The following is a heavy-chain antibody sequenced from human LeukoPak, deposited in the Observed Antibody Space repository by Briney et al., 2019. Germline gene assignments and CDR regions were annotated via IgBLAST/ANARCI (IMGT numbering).Heavy chain of an antibody. CDR2: INHSGST. J-gene: IGHJ5*02. CDR1: GGSFSGYY. V-gene: IGHV4-34*01. D-gene: IGHD3-3*01. Sequence: SETLSLTCAVYGGSFSGYYWSWIRQPPGKGLEWIGEINHSGSTNYNPSLKSRVTMSVDTSKNQFSLKLSSVTAADTAVYYCARDKGLEWLLYNWFDPWGQGTLVTVSS. CDR3: ARDKGLEWLLYNWFDP.